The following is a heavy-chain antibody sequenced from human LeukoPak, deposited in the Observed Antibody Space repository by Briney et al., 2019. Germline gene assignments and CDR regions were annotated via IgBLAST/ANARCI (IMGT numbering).Heavy chain of an antibody. D-gene: IGHD3-22*01. CDR2: FTGDGGTT. Sequence: GGSLRLSCAASGFTFRNYAMHWVRQAPGEGLEYVSAFTGDGGTTYYARSVKDRFTISRDNSKNTLYLQMGSLRAEDMAVYYCARIYYYRGGHYYDYWGQGTLVTVSS. J-gene: IGHJ4*02. CDR1: GFTFRNYA. CDR3: ARIYYYRGGHYYDY. V-gene: IGHV3-64*01.